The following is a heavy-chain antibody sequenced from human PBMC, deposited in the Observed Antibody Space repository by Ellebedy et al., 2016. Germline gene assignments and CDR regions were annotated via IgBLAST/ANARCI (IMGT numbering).Heavy chain of an antibody. Sequence: GESLKISCAASGFSFKAFAMAWVRQAPGKGLEWVSAISGGGYRRDYADSVRGRFTISRDNSKNSLYLQINSLRAEDTAVYYCSGGNSGLYYWGQGVLVTVSS. J-gene: IGHJ4*02. CDR1: GFSFKAFA. V-gene: IGHV3-23*01. D-gene: IGHD2-15*01. CDR2: ISGGGYRR. CDR3: SGGNSGLYY.